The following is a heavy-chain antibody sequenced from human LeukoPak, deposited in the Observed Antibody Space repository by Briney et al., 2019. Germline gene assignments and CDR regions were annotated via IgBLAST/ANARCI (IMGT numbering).Heavy chain of an antibody. CDR3: ARSVIKANYYYYYMDV. V-gene: IGHV1-69*13. J-gene: IGHJ6*03. CDR1: GGTFSSYA. CDR2: IIPIFGTA. Sequence: SVKVSCKASGGTFSSYAISWVRQAPGQGLEWMGGIIPIFGTANYAQKFQGRVTITADESTSTAYMELSSLRSEDTAVYYCARSVIKANYYYYYMDVWGKGTTVTVSS. D-gene: IGHD2-8*01.